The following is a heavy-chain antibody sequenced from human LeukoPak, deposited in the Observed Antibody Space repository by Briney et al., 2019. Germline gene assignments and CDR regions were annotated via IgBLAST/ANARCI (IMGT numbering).Heavy chain of an antibody. CDR2: INPDGSTT. CDR3: AKELGIGAAEEAFDI. D-gene: IGHD6-13*01. CDR1: GLTFITYW. V-gene: IGHV3-74*01. Sequence: PGGSLRLSCAASGLTFITYWMHRVRQAPGKGLVWVSRINPDGSTTSYADSVKGRFTVSRDNAKNTLYLQMNSLRAEDTAVYYCAKELGIGAAEEAFDIWGQGTMVTVSS. J-gene: IGHJ3*02.